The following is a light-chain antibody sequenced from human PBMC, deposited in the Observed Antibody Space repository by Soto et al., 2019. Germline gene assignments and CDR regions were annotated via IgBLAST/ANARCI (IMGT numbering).Light chain of an antibody. J-gene: IGKJ4*01. CDR3: PPRSNWPPAPT. CDR1: QSVSSY. Sequence: EIVLTQSPATLSLSPGERATLSCRASQSVSSYLAWYQQKPGEAPRLLIHDASNRATGIPATFSGRGSGTDFTLTISGPEPEDFAVYYSPPRSNWPPAPTFGGGTKVESK. V-gene: IGKV3-11*01. CDR2: DAS.